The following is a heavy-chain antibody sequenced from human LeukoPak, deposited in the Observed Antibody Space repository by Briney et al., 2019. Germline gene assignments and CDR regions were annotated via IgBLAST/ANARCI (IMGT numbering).Heavy chain of an antibody. V-gene: IGHV3-7*03. D-gene: IGHD2-15*01. Sequence: GGSLRLSCVASGFTFNNHWMIWVRQAPGKGLEWVANINQDGGKKYYVGSVRGRFTISRDNAKNSLYLQMSSLSAEDTAVYYCAKKRSSGGATQFDYWGQGTLVTVSS. CDR1: GFTFNNHW. CDR2: INQDGGKK. CDR3: AKKRSSGGATQFDY. J-gene: IGHJ4*02.